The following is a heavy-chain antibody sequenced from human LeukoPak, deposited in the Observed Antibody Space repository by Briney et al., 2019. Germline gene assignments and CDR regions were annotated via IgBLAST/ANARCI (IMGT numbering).Heavy chain of an antibody. CDR2: INPNSGGT. J-gene: IGHJ4*02. CDR1: GYTFTNNG. V-gene: IGHV1-2*02. Sequence: ASVKVSCKASGYTFTNNGITWVRQAPGQGLEWMGWINPNSGGTNYAQKFQGRVTMTRDTSISTAYMELSRLRSDDTAVYYCAREPSAAPFDYWGQGTLVTVSS. D-gene: IGHD2-2*01. CDR3: AREPSAAPFDY.